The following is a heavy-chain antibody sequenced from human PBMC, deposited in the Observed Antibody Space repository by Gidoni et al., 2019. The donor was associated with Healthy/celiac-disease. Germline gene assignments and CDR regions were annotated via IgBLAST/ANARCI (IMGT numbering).Heavy chain of an antibody. CDR3: ARGLGSSSFADY. Sequence: QVQLVRSGAEVKKPGASVKVSCKASGYTFTDYDINWVRQATGQGLEWMGWMNPHSGNTGYAQKFQGRVTMTRNTSISTAYMELSSLRSDDTAVYYCARGLGSSSFADYWGQGTLVAVSS. CDR2: MNPHSGNT. CDR1: GYTFTDYD. J-gene: IGHJ4*02. D-gene: IGHD6-13*01. V-gene: IGHV1-8*01.